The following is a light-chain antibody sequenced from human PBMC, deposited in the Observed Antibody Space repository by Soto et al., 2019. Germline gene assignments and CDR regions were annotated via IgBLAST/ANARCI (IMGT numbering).Light chain of an antibody. CDR3: QQYESYAWT. J-gene: IGKJ1*01. CDR1: QSVNTC. CDR2: DAS. Sequence: DIQMTQSPSTLSASVGGRVTITCRASQSVNTCLAWYQQKPGKAPKLLIYDASSLESGVPSRFSGSGSGTEFTLTISGLRADDFTSYYCQQYESYAWTFGQGTKVDIK. V-gene: IGKV1-5*01.